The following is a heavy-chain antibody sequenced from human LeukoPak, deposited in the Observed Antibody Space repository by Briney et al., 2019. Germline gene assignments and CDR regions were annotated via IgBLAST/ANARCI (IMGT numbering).Heavy chain of an antibody. CDR2: INNDGSTT. CDR3: ARVRVSSGYYIDY. J-gene: IGHJ4*02. D-gene: IGHD3-22*01. CDR1: GFTFSSYW. V-gene: IGHV3-74*01. Sequence: GGSLRLPCAASGFTFSSYWMHWVRQAPGKGLVWVSRINNDGSTTTYADSVKGRFTMSRDNAKNTLYLQMNSLRAEDTAVYYCARVRVSSGYYIDYWGQGTLVTVSS.